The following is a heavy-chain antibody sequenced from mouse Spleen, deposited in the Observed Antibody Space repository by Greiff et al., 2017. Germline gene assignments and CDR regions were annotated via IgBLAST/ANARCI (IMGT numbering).Heavy chain of an antibody. CDR1: GFTFSSYA. CDR3: ARERTTAYAMDY. V-gene: IGHV5-4*01. Sequence: EVQRVESGGGLVKPGGSLKLSCAASGFTFSSYAMSWVRQTPEKRLEWVATISDGGSYTYYPDNVKGRFTISRDNAKNNLYLQMSHLKSEDTAMYYCARERTTAYAMDYWGQGTSVTVSS. D-gene: IGHD1-2*01. CDR2: ISDGGSYT. J-gene: IGHJ4*01.